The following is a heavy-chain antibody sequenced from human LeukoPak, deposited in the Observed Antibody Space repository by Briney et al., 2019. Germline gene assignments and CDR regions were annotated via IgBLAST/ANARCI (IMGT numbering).Heavy chain of an antibody. D-gene: IGHD6-13*01. CDR1: GFTFSSYN. V-gene: IGHV3-21*01. CDR3: GRGGKVEQLVLAR. CDR2: ISTSGIYI. Sequence: GGSLRLSCAASGFTFSSYNMNWVRQAPGKGLEWVSSISTSGIYIYYADSLKGRFAISRDNAKNTLYLQMNSLRAEDTAVYYCGRGGKVEQLVLARWGQGSLVTVSS. J-gene: IGHJ4*02.